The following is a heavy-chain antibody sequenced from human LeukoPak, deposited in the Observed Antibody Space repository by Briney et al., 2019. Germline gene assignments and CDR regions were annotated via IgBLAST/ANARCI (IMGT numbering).Heavy chain of an antibody. CDR3: AIEAQLERRLDAFDI. J-gene: IGHJ3*02. CDR2: MNPNSGNT. Sequence: ASVKVSCKASGYTFTSYDNNWVRQATGQGLEWMGWMNPNSGNTGYAQKFQGRVTMTRNTSISTAYMELSSLRSEDTAVYYCAIEAQLERRLDAFDIWGQGTMVTVPS. CDR1: GYTFTSYD. V-gene: IGHV1-8*01. D-gene: IGHD1-1*01.